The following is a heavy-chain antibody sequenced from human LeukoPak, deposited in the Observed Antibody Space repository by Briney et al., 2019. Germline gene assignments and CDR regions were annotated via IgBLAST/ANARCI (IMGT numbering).Heavy chain of an antibody. Sequence: GGSLRLSCAASGFTFSSYSMNWVRQAPGKGLEWVSSISSSSSYIYYADSVKGRFTISRDNAKNSLYLQMNSLRAEDTAVYYCARDLGMADSSGSDLDHWGQGTLVTVSS. CDR3: ARDLGMADSSGSDLDH. CDR1: GFTFSSYS. D-gene: IGHD6-25*01. J-gene: IGHJ5*02. V-gene: IGHV3-21*01. CDR2: ISSSSSYI.